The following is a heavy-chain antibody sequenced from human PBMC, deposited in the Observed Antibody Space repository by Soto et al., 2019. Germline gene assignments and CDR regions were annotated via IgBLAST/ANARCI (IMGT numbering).Heavy chain of an antibody. J-gene: IGHJ4*02. CDR3: ARVLGDAGFDY. V-gene: IGHV4-34*01. Sequence: SETLSLTCAVYGGSFSGYYWSWIRQPPGKGLEWIGEINHSGSTNYNPSLKSRVTISVDTSKNQFSLKLSSVTAADTAVYYCARVLGDAGFDYWGQGTLVTVSS. CDR1: GGSFSGYY. D-gene: IGHD3-16*01. CDR2: INHSGST.